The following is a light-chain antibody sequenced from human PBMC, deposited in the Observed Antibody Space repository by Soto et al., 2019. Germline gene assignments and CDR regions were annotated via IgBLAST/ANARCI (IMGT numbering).Light chain of an antibody. CDR1: QSVSSN. V-gene: IGKV3-15*01. CDR3: QQSPGA. CDR2: GAS. J-gene: IGKJ4*01. Sequence: EIVMTQSPATLSVSPGERATLSCRASQSVSSNLAWYQQKPGQAPRLLIYGASTRATGIPARFSGSGSGTEFTLTISSLQSEDFAVYYWQQSPGAFGGGTKVEIK.